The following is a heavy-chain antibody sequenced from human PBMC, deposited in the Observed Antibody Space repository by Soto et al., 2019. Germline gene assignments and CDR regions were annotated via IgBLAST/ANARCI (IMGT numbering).Heavy chain of an antibody. CDR2: VYYSGSS. CDR3: AKLSCTSSTCYFPGWFDP. D-gene: IGHD2-2*01. Sequence: TLSRTCPVSGGSISGGASFWSWIRQPPGKGLEWIANVYYSGSSYYNPSLKSRLTISVDTTKNQFSLQLKSMTAADTAVYYRAKLSCTSSTCYFPGWFDPWGQGTMVTVS. CDR1: GGSISGGASF. J-gene: IGHJ5*02. V-gene: IGHV4-31*03.